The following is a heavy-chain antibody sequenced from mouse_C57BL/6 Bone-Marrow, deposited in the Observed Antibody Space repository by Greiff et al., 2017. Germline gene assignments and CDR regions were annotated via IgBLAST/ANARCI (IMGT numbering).Heavy chain of an antibody. CDR1: GYSITSGYY. J-gene: IGHJ4*01. CDR3: ARGTQLSAMDY. V-gene: IGHV3-6*01. CDR2: ISYDGSN. Sequence: EVKLLESGPGLVKPSQSLSLPCSVTGYSITSGYYWNWIRQFPGNKLEWMGYISYDGSNNYNPSLKNRISITRDTSKNQFFLTLNSVTTEDTATYYCARGTQLSAMDYWGQGTSVTVSS.